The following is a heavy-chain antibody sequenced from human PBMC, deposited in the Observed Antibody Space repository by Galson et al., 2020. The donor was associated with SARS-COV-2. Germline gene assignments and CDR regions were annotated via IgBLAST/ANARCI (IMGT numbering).Heavy chain of an antibody. V-gene: IGHV1-3*01. J-gene: IGHJ6*02. CDR3: ARIAGGLYHYYYPMDV. Sequence: ASVKVSCKASGYDFSRYTLHWLRQAPGQRLQWMGWINPANGDTKYSQEFQDRVAITTDTAASSAYMELSRLRSGDTAIYYCARIAGGLYHYYYPMDVWGPGTTVLVSS. D-gene: IGHD3-10*01. CDR1: GYDFSRYT. CDR2: INPANGDT.